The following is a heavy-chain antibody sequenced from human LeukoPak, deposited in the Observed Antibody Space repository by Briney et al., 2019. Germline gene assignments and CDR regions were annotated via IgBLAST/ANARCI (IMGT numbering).Heavy chain of an antibody. CDR3: ARDRYYGSGSYYDEGWFDP. J-gene: IGHJ5*02. V-gene: IGHV3-66*01. CDR2: IYSGGST. Sequence: GGSLRLSCAAFGFTVSSNYMSWVRQAPGKGLEWVSVIYSGGSTYYADSVKGRFTISRDNSKNTLYLQMNSLRAEDTAVYYCARDRYYGSGSYYDEGWFDPWGQGTLVTVSS. CDR1: GFTVSSNY. D-gene: IGHD3-10*01.